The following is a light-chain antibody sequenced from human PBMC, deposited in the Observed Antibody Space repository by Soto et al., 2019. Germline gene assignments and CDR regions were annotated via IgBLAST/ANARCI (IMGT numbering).Light chain of an antibody. CDR2: GAS. J-gene: IGKJ1*01. V-gene: IGKV3-20*01. CDR1: QYIDY. Sequence: EIVLPPSPDTLSLSPVYSDKLSRRASQYIDYLAWYQHRRGQAPRLLLSGASTRAPGIPDRFSGSVSGTDFTLTITRLEPEDFAVYYCQQYVTSSPRTFGQGTKVDIK. CDR3: QQYVTSSPRT.